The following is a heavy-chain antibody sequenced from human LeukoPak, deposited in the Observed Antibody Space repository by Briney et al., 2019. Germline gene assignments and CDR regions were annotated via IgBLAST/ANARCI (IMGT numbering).Heavy chain of an antibody. D-gene: IGHD1-26*01. CDR3: ARVDRGSYSLDP. CDR1: GGSISSSSYY. Sequence: PSETLSLTCTVSGGSISSSSYYWGWIRQPPGKGLEWIGSIYYSGSTYYNPSLKSRVTISVDTSKNQFSLKLSSVAAADTAVYYCARVDRGSYSLDPWGQGTLVTVSS. J-gene: IGHJ5*02. CDR2: IYYSGST. V-gene: IGHV4-39*07.